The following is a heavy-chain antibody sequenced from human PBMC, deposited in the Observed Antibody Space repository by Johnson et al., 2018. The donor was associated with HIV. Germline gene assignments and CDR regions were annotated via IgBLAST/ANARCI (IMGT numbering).Heavy chain of an antibody. CDR2: SWNSGSI. CDR1: GFTVSSNY. CDR3: ARDSAYCGGDCHDAFDI. V-gene: IGHV3-66*02. D-gene: IGHD2-21*02. Sequence: VQLVESGGGLVQPGGSLRLSCAASGFTVSSNYMSWVRQAPGKGLEWVSGISWNSGSIGYADSVKGRFTISRDNAKNTLYLQMNSLRAEDTAVYYCARDSAYCGGDCHDAFDIWGQGTMVTVSS. J-gene: IGHJ3*02.